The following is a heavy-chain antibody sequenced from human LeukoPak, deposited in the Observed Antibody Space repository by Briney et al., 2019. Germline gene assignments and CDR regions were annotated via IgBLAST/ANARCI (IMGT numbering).Heavy chain of an antibody. D-gene: IGHD3-10*01. Sequence: GASLQISCEGSGYSFSSYWINWVRQLPGKGLEWMGRIDPSDSYTNYNPSFQGHVTISADKSISTAYLQWSSLMASDTAMYYCARHTISDYWGQGTQVTVSS. CDR3: ARHTISDY. J-gene: IGHJ4*02. V-gene: IGHV5-10-1*01. CDR2: IDPSDSYT. CDR1: GYSFSSYW.